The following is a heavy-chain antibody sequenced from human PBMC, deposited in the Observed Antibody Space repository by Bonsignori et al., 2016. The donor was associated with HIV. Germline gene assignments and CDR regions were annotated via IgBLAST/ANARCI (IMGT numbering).Heavy chain of an antibody. CDR3: AKDRLHYYDSSGYYYPGDH. CDR2: ISYDGSNK. CDR1: GFTFSSYA. D-gene: IGHD3-22*01. V-gene: IGHV3-30*18. J-gene: IGHJ4*02. Sequence: GGSLRLSCAASGFTFSSYAMHWVRQAPGKGLEWVAVISYDGSNKYYADSVKGRFTISRDNSKNTLYLQMNSLRAEDTAVYYCAKDRLHYYDSSGYYYPGDHWGQGTLVTVSS.